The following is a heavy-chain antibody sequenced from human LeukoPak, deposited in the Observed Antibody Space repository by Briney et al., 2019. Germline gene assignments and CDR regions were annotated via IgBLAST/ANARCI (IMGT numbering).Heavy chain of an antibody. CDR2: IKGDGSST. V-gene: IGHV3-74*01. CDR3: ARDGYSFGHDFDY. CDR1: GFTFSSYW. J-gene: IGHJ4*02. D-gene: IGHD5-18*01. Sequence: GGSLRLSCAASGFTFSSYWMRWVRHTPGKGLVWVSRIKGDGSSTSYADSVKGRFTISRDNAKNTLYLQMNSLRAEDTAVYYCARDGYSFGHDFDYWGQGTLVTVSS.